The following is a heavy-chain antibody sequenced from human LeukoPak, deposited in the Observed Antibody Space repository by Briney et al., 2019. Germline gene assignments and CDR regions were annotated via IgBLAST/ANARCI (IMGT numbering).Heavy chain of an antibody. J-gene: IGHJ2*01. V-gene: IGHV4-34*01. CDR3: ARAWYFDL. CDR2: INHTGST. Sequence: SXXLSLTCAVYGGSFSGYYWSWIRQPPGKGLEWIGEINHTGSTNYNPSLNSPVTISVATSKNQFSLKLSSVTAADTAVYYCARAWYFDLWGRGTLVTVSS. CDR1: GGSFSGYY.